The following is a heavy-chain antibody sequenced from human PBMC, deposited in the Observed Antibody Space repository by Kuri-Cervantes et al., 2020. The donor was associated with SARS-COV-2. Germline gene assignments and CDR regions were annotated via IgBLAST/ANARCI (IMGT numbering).Heavy chain of an antibody. J-gene: IGHJ3*02. Sequence: GSLRLSCAVHGGSLRGYDWSWIRQPPGKGLEWMGEINHSRSTNYNPSLKSRVTISVDTSKNQFSLKLSSVTAADTAVYYCASIRLRLGELSIDAFDIWGQGTMVTVSS. CDR1: GGSLRGYD. CDR2: INHSRST. CDR3: ASIRLRLGELSIDAFDI. D-gene: IGHD3-16*02. V-gene: IGHV4-34*01.